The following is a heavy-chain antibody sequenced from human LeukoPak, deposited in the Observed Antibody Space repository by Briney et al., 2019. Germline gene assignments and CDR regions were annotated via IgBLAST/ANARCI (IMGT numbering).Heavy chain of an antibody. CDR1: GFTFSDYA. J-gene: IGHJ4*02. D-gene: IGHD3-22*01. V-gene: IGHV3-23*01. Sequence: GGSLRLSCAASGFTFSDYAMSWVRQIPEKGLEWVSTISASGGSTYYADSVKGRINISRDKSKSTLYLQMNSLRAEDTAVYYCTTGPDYYDSSGYPLVGLDYWGQGALVTVSS. CDR2: ISASGGST. CDR3: TTGPDYYDSSGYPLVGLDY.